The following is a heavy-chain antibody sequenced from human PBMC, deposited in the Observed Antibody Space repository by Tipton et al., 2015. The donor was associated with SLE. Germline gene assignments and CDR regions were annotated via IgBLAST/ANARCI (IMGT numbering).Heavy chain of an antibody. CDR1: GGSISNHY. Sequence: TLSLTCTVSGGSISNHYWNWIRQPPGKGLEWIGNIHYSESTNYNPSLKSRVTISVDSSKNQCSLKLSSGTAADTAVYYCARLGTEWAYVDVWGKGTTVTVSS. CDR2: IHYSEST. V-gene: IGHV4-59*11. J-gene: IGHJ6*04. D-gene: IGHD1-14*01. CDR3: ARLGTEWAYVDV.